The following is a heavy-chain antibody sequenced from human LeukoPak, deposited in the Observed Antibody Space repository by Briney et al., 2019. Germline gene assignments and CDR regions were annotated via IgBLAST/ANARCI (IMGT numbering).Heavy chain of an antibody. J-gene: IGHJ4*02. Sequence: ASVKVSCKSSGVTFTFHYMHWMRQAPGQGLEWMGWIHAGRGDTNYAQKFQGRFTMTRDTSINTLFMELSSLRSDDTAVYYCARVDNWGPAYWGQGTLVTVSS. CDR3: ARVDNWGPAY. V-gene: IGHV1-2*02. CDR1: GVTFTFHY. CDR2: IHAGRGDT. D-gene: IGHD7-27*01.